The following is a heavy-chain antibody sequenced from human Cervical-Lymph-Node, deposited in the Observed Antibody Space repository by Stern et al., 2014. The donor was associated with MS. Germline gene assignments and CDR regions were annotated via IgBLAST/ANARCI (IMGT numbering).Heavy chain of an antibody. CDR1: GLTFSDYY. Sequence: VHLVESGGGLVKPGGSLRLSCVASGLTFSDYYMTWIRQAPGKGLEWLSYISRGSSYTNYADSVKGRFTISRDNAKNSLYLQMNSLRADDTAVYYCASHHYYDSSAGLDYWGQGTLVTVSS. V-gene: IGHV3-11*06. CDR2: ISRGSSYT. J-gene: IGHJ4*02. D-gene: IGHD3-22*01. CDR3: ASHHYYDSSAGLDY.